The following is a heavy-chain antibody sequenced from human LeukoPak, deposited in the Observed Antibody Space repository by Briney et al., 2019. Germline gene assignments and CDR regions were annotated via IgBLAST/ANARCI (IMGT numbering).Heavy chain of an antibody. CDR2: ISAYNGNT. CDR1: GYTFTSYG. J-gene: IGHJ6*03. D-gene: IGHD2-2*01. V-gene: IGHV1-18*01. Sequence: ASVKVSCKASGYTFTSYGISWVRQAPGQGLEWMGWISAYNGNTNYAQKLQGRVTMTTDTSTSTAYMELRSLRSDDTAVYYCARDWYCSSTSCYYYYYYMDVWGKGTTVTISS. CDR3: ARDWYCSSTSCYYYYYYMDV.